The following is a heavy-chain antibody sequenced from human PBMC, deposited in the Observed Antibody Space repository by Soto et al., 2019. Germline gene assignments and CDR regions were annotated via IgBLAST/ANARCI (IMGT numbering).Heavy chain of an antibody. Sequence: QVQLQQWGAGLLKPSETLSLTCAVYGGSFSGYYWSWIRQPPGKGLEWIGEINHRGSTNYNPSLKSRFTISVDTSKNQFSLKMSSVTAADTAVYYCASLWNGYFDYWGQGTLVTVSS. CDR1: GGSFSGYY. J-gene: IGHJ4*02. V-gene: IGHV4-34*01. CDR3: ASLWNGYFDY. CDR2: INHRGST. D-gene: IGHD1-1*01.